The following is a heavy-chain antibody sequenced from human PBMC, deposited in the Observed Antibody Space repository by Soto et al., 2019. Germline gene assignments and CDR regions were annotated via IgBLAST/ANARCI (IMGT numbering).Heavy chain of an antibody. CDR2: IDPSDSYT. J-gene: IGHJ4*02. V-gene: IGHV5-10-1*01. Sequence: EESLKISCKGSGYSFTSYWISWVRQMPGKGLEWMGRIDPSDSYTNYSPSFQGHVTISADKSISTAYLQWSSLKASDTAMYYCARGAILTGYYLQVYLFDYWGQGTLVTVSS. CDR3: ARGAILTGYYLQVYLFDY. CDR1: GYSFTSYW. D-gene: IGHD3-9*01.